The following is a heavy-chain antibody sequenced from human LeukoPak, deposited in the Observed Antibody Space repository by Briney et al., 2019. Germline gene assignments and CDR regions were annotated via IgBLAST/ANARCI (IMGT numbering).Heavy chain of an antibody. CDR1: GFTFSSYA. Sequence: GGSLRLSCAASGFTFSSYAMHWVRQAPGKGLEWVAVISYDGSNKYYADSVKGRFTISRDNSKNTLYLQMNSLRAEDTAVYYCARDSAAVAGYYYYDGMDVWGQGTTVTVSS. J-gene: IGHJ6*02. D-gene: IGHD6-19*01. CDR3: ARDSAAVAGYYYYDGMDV. V-gene: IGHV3-30-3*01. CDR2: ISYDGSNK.